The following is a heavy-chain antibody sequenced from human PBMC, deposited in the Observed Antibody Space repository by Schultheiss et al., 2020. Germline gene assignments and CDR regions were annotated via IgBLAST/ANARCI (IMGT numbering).Heavy chain of an antibody. D-gene: IGHD6-19*01. CDR3: ARDTGGQWLVLEYYFDY. CDR2: MNPNSGNT. J-gene: IGHJ4*02. V-gene: IGHV1-8*02. Sequence: ASVKVSCKASGYTFTSYGISWVRQATGQGLEWMGWMNPNSGNTGYAQKFQGRVTMTRNTSISTAYMELSSLRAEDTAVYYCARDTGGQWLVLEYYFDYWGQGTLVTVSS. CDR1: GYTFTSYG.